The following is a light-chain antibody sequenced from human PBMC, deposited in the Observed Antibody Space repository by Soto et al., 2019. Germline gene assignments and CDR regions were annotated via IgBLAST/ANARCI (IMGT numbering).Light chain of an antibody. CDR2: GAS. CDR1: QSVSSNY. J-gene: IGKJ5*01. CDR3: QQSYSTLG. V-gene: IGKV3-20*01. Sequence: IVLTHSPGTLSLSPGGRATLSCRASQSVSSNYLAWYQQKPGLAPRLLIYGASTRATGIPARFSGSGSGTDFTLTISRLEAEDFATYYCQQSYSTLGFGQGTRLEIK.